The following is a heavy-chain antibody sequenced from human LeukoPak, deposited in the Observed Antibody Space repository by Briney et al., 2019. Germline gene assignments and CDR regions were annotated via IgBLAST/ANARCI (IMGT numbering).Heavy chain of an antibody. D-gene: IGHD6-19*01. CDR1: GYTFTGYY. Sequence: ASVKVSCKASGYTFTGYYMHWVRQAPGQGLEWMGWINPNSGGTNYAQKFQGRVTMTRDTSISTAYMELSRLRSDDTAVYYCARDSEYGYSSGWSGDAFDYWGQGTLVTVSS. J-gene: IGHJ4*02. CDR3: ARDSEYGYSSGWSGDAFDY. CDR2: INPNSGGT. V-gene: IGHV1-2*02.